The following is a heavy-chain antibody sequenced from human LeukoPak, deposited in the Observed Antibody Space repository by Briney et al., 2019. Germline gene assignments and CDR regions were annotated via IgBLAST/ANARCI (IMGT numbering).Heavy chain of an antibody. J-gene: IGHJ3*02. D-gene: IGHD6-13*01. CDR3: ARDDSSSWYAGNDAFDI. V-gene: IGHV1-2*02. CDR1: GYTFTGYY. CDR2: INPNSGGT. Sequence: ASVKVSCKASGYTFTGYYMHWVRQAPGQGLEWMGWINPNSGGTNYAQKFQGRVTMTRDTSISTAYMELSRLRSDDTAVYYCARDDSSSWYAGNDAFDIWGQGTMVTVSS.